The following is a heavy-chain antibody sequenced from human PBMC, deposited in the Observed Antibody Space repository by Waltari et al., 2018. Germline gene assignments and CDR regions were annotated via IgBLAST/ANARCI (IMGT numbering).Heavy chain of an antibody. CDR3: ARGPRGYWNSNWYFDL. D-gene: IGHD1-7*01. J-gene: IGHJ2*01. CDR2: IFDGGST. Sequence: EVQLVESGGGLIQPGGSLRLSCEASGFTVINNYMHWVRQAPGKGLEWVSVIFDGGSTYSADSVKGRFTISRDNSNNTLYLQMTSLRAEDTAIYYCARGPRGYWNSNWYFDLWGRGTLVIVSS. V-gene: IGHV3-53*01. CDR1: GFTVINNY.